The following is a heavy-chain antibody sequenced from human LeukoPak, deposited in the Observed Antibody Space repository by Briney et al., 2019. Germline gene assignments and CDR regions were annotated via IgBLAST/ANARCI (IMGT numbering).Heavy chain of an antibody. D-gene: IGHD3-10*01. CDR2: RSYDGSNK. CDR3: AKGMAPYGSGNLFDY. CDR1: GFTFSSYG. Sequence: GGSLRLSCAASGFTFSSYGMHWVRQAPGKGLEWVAVRSYDGSNKYYADSVKGRFTISRDNSKNTLYLQMNSLRAEDTAVYYCAKGMAPYGSGNLFDYWGQGTLVTVSS. J-gene: IGHJ4*02. V-gene: IGHV3-30*18.